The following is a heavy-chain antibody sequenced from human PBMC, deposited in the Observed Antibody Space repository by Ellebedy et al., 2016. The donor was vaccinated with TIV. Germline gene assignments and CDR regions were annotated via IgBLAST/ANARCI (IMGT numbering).Heavy chain of an antibody. CDR3: SRGGHYSDSLFDS. CDR2: IKQDGSEK. CDR1: GFTFSSYW. Sequence: GESLKISXAASGFTFSSYWMSWVRQAPGKGLEWVANIKQDGSEKHYVDSVKGRFTISRDNADNTLYLQMNSLRGDDTAVYYCSRGGHYSDSLFDSWGRGTLVTVSP. D-gene: IGHD3-22*01. J-gene: IGHJ4*02. V-gene: IGHV3-7*01.